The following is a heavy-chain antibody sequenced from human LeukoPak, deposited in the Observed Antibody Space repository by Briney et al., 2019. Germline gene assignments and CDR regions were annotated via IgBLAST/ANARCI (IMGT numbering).Heavy chain of an antibody. V-gene: IGHV4-39*01. J-gene: IGHJ6*03. CDR1: GGSISSNNYY. D-gene: IGHD2/OR15-2a*01. Sequence: SETLSLTCTVSGGSISSNNYYWGWIRQPPGKGLEWIGAIYSGGSTYYNPSLKSRVTISVDTSKNHFSLNLRSVTAADTAVYFCATSGVLQYMDVWGKGTTVTVSS. CDR3: ATSGVLQYMDV. CDR2: IYSGGST.